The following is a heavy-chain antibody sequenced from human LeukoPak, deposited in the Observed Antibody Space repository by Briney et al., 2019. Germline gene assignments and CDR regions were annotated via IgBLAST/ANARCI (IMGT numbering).Heavy chain of an antibody. Sequence: QAGGSLRLSCAASGFTFSSYSMNWVRQAPGKGLEWVAFIRYDGSNKYYADSVKGRFTISRDNSKNTLYLQMNSLRAEDTAVYYCAKAIGRIVVVPAAWGQGTLVTVSS. CDR2: IRYDGSNK. CDR3: AKAIGRIVVVPAA. CDR1: GFTFSSYS. D-gene: IGHD2-2*01. V-gene: IGHV3-30*02. J-gene: IGHJ4*02.